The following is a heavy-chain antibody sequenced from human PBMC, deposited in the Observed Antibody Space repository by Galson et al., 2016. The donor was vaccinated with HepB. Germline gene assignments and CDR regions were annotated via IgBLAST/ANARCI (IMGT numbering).Heavy chain of an antibody. D-gene: IGHD5-24*01. V-gene: IGHV4-31*03. CDR3: ARVGDGYNFDY. CDR2: IYYSGST. J-gene: IGHJ4*02. Sequence: TLSLTCTVSGGSMNSGNYYWSWIRQHPGKGLEWIGYIYYSGSTYYNPSLKSRVTISVDTSKNQFSLKLSSVTAADTAVYYCARVGDGYNFDYWGQGTLVTVSS. CDR1: GGSMNSGNYY.